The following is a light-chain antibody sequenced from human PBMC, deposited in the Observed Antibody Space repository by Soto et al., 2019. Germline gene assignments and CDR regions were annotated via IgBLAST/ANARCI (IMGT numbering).Light chain of an antibody. V-gene: IGKV3-20*01. Sequence: EIVLTQSPGTLSLSPGERATLSCRASQSVSSSYLAWYQQKPGQAPRLLIYGASSRATGIPDRFSGSGSGTDFTLTISRLEPEDFAVYYCQQYGSSPPWTFGQGTKEDIK. J-gene: IGKJ1*01. CDR1: QSVSSSY. CDR2: GAS. CDR3: QQYGSSPPWT.